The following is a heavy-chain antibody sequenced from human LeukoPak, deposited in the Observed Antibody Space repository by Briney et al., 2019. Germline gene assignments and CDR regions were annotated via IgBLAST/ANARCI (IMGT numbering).Heavy chain of an antibody. CDR2: IHTSGST. V-gene: IGHV4-4*07. CDR3: ARFRLDVGNYQFDY. J-gene: IGHJ4*02. Sequence: SETLSLTCTVSGGSISRYYWNWIRQPAGKGLEWIGRIHTSGSTNYNPSLKSRVTVSVDTSKNQFSMKLSSVTAADTAVYYCARFRLDVGNYQFDYWGQGTLVTVSS. D-gene: IGHD1-7*01. CDR1: GGSISRYY.